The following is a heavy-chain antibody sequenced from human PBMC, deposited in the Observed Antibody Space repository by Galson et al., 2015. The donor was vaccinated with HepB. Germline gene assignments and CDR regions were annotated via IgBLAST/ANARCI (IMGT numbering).Heavy chain of an antibody. CDR2: ISAYNGNT. J-gene: IGHJ3*02. V-gene: IGHV1-18*04. CDR3: ARDYGGNFPHTFDI. Sequence: SVKVSCKASGYTFTGYGINWVRQAPGQGLEWMGWISAYNGNTNYAQKVQGRVTMTTDTFTSTAYMELRSLRSDDTAVYYCARDYGGNFPHTFDIWGQGTMVTVSS. CDR1: GYTFTGYG. D-gene: IGHD4-23*01.